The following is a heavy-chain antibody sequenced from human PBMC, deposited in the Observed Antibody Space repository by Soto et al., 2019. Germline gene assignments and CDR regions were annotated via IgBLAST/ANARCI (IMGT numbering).Heavy chain of an antibody. Sequence: QVQLVQSGAELKKPGSSVKVSCEASGGSFISYSFTWVRQAPGQGLEWMGRIIPIQNTANYALKFQDRVTITADRCTRTAYMALRSLRPEDTAVYYCAKSLLFVDHAYMDVWGKGTTVTVSS. CDR3: AKSLLFVDHAYMDV. CDR2: IIPIQNTA. CDR1: GGSFISYS. V-gene: IGHV1-69*08. D-gene: IGHD2-15*01. J-gene: IGHJ6*03.